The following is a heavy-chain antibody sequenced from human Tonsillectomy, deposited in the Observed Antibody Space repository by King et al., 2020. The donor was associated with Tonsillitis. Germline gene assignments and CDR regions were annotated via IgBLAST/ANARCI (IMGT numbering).Heavy chain of an antibody. CDR1: GGSISTGSYY. V-gene: IGHV4-61*02. CDR3: AREATYYFDSGSYPDV. Sequence: VQLQESGPGLVKPSQTLSLICTVSGGSISTGSYYWSWIRQPAGQGLEWIGRIYSSGSTNYNPSLKSRVFMSVDTSKNQFSLRLSSVAAADTAVYYCAREATYYFDSGSYPDVWGQGTLVTVSS. CDR2: IYSSGST. D-gene: IGHD3-10*01. J-gene: IGHJ4*02.